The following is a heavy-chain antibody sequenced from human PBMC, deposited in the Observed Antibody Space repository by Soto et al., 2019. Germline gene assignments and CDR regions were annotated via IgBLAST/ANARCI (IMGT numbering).Heavy chain of an antibody. Sequence: QVQLVQSGAEVKKPGSSVKVSCKASGGTFSSFAFNWVRQAPGQGLEWMAGIIPIFVTSNYAQKFQGRVTISADKSNSTDFMELTTLTSADNSVACCAAKSGFPYYFDYWGQGTLVTVSS. J-gene: IGHJ4*02. CDR3: AAKSGFPYYFDY. CDR2: IIPIFVTS. D-gene: IGHD1-26*01. V-gene: IGHV1-69*06. CDR1: GGTFSSFA.